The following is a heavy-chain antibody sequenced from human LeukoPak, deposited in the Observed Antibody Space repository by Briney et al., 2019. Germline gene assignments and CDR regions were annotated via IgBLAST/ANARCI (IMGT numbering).Heavy chain of an antibody. J-gene: IGHJ4*02. CDR1: GFTFSSYS. CDR3: ASGRPSIDILTGNTPRSFDY. D-gene: IGHD3-9*01. CDR2: ISSSSSYI. V-gene: IGHV3-21*01. Sequence: PGGSLRLSCAASGFTFSSYSMNWVRQAPGKGLEWVSSISSSSSYIYYADSVKGRFTISRDNAKNSLYLQMNSLRAEDTAVYYCASGRPSIDILTGNTPRSFDYWGQGTLVTVSS.